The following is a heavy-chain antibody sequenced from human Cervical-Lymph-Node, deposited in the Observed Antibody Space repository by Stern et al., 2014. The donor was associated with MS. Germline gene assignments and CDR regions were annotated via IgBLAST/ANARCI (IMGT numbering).Heavy chain of an antibody. J-gene: IGHJ2*01. CDR2: ISYDGSNK. CDR3: AREGYYGGSRWYFDL. Sequence: VQLVESGGGVVQPGRSLRLSCAASGFTFSSYAMHWVRQAPGKGLEWVAVISYDGSNKYYAGSVKGRFTISRDNSKNTLYLQMNSLRAEDTAVYYCAREGYYGGSRWYFDLWGRGTLVTVSS. V-gene: IGHV3-30*01. D-gene: IGHD3-3*01. CDR1: GFTFSSYA.